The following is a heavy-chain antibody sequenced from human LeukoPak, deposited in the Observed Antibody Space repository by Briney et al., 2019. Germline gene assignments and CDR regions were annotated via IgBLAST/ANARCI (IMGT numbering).Heavy chain of an antibody. CDR3: ARDPQGGTTSDAFDI. CDR1: GGSISSYY. D-gene: IGHD1-1*01. V-gene: IGHV4-4*07. J-gene: IGHJ3*02. Sequence: SETXSLTCTVSGGSISSYYWSWIRQPAGKGLEWIGRIYTSGSTNYNPSLKSRVTISVDTSKNQFSLKLSSVTAADTAVYFCARDPQGGTTSDAFDIWGQGTMVTV. CDR2: IYTSGST.